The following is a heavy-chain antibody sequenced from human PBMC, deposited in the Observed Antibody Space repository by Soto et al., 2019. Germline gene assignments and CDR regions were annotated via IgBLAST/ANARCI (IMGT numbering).Heavy chain of an antibody. CDR2: ISGSSSYI. Sequence: EVQLVESGGGLVKPGGSLRLSCVASGFTFSSYSINWVRQAPGKGLEWVSSISGSSSYIYYADSVKGRFTISRDNAKNSLYLQMNSLRAEDTAVYYCARGARYNWNYDWFDPWGHGTLVTVSS. J-gene: IGHJ5*02. V-gene: IGHV3-21*01. CDR1: GFTFSSYS. CDR3: ARGARYNWNYDWFDP. D-gene: IGHD1-7*01.